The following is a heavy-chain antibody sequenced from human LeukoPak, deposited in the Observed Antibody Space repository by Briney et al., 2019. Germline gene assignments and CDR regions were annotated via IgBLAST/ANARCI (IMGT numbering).Heavy chain of an antibody. V-gene: IGHV1-69*15. D-gene: IGHD5-18*01. J-gene: IGHJ2*01. CDR3: ADSSIGYFDL. CDR1: GGTFSTFT. Sequence: ASVKVSCKASGGTFSTFTINWVRQAPGQGLEWMGRIIPIFNSPAYAQKFQGRVTITADESTSTAYMALSSLTSEDTAVYYCADSSIGYFDLWGRGTLVTVSS. CDR2: IIPIFNSP.